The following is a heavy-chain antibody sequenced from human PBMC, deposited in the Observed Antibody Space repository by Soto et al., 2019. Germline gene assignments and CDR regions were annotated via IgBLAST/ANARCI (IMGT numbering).Heavy chain of an antibody. D-gene: IGHD3-22*01. CDR2: ITPFNGNT. CDR1: GYAFTSNA. CDR3: ASGRYDASGYFDY. V-gene: IGHV1-45*02. J-gene: IGHJ4*02. Sequence: SPVKFSWKASGYAFTSNAITWGRQAPGQGLEWMGWITPFNGNTKYAQKFQGRVTFTGDTSLNTAYMELSSLRSDDTAMFYCASGRYDASGYFDYWGQGTLVTV.